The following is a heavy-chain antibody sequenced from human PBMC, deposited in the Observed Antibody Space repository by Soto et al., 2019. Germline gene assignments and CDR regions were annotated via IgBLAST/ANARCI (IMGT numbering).Heavy chain of an antibody. CDR3: ARAEVGASYYYGMDV. CDR1: GGTFSSYA. CDR2: IIPIFGTA. V-gene: IGHV1-69*13. D-gene: IGHD1-26*01. Sequence: GASVKVSCKASGGTFSSYAISWVRQAPGQGLEWMGGIIPIFGTANYAQKFQGRVTITADESTSTAYMELSSLRSEDTAVYYCARAEVGASYYYGMDVWGQGTTVTVSS. J-gene: IGHJ6*02.